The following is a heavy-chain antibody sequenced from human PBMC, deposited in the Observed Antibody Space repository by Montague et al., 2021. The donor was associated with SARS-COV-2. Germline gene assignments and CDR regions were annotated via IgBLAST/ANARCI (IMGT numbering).Heavy chain of an antibody. CDR1: GGSTSSYY. Sequence: SETLSLTCTVSGGSTSSYYWSWIRQPLGKGLEWIGCIYYSGSTNYNPSLTSRVTISVDTSKTQFSLKLNSVTAADAAVDYCARTIVVVSAASRYFDLWGRGTLVTVSS. V-gene: IGHV4-59*12. D-gene: IGHD2-2*01. J-gene: IGHJ2*01. CDR3: ARTIVVVSAASRYFDL. CDR2: IYYSGST.